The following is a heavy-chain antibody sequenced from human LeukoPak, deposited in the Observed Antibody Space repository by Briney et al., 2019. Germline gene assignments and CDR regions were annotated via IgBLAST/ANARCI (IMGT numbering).Heavy chain of an antibody. CDR1: GFTFSSYG. CDR3: AKHSSYYGSGSYLDY. V-gene: IGHV3-23*01. D-gene: IGHD3-10*01. Sequence: GGSLRLSCAAPGFTFSSYGLSWVRQAPGKRLEWVSAISGSGGSTYYADSVKGRFTISRGNSKNTLYLQMNSLRAEDTAVYYCAKHSSYYGSGSYLDYWGQGTLVTVSS. J-gene: IGHJ4*02. CDR2: ISGSGGST.